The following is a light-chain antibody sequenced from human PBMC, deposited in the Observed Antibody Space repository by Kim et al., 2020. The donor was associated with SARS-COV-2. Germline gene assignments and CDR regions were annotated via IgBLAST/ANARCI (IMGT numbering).Light chain of an antibody. V-gene: IGLV1-44*01. CDR3: ATWDDSLDGLA. CDR2: NNA. J-gene: IGLJ3*02. Sequence: GQGATISSPGCRPNIRTTTVNSYQHLPVRAPKLLIYNNAQRPSGVPDRFSGSKSGTSASLAISGLQSEDESDYYCATWDDSLDGLAFGGGTQLTVL. CDR1: RPNIRTTT.